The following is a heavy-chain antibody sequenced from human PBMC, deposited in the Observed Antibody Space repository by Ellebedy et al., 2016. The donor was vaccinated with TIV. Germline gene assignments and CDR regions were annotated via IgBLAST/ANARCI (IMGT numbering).Heavy chain of an antibody. D-gene: IGHD5-18*01. CDR2: IDPSDSYT. V-gene: IGHV5-10-1*01. CDR3: ARHMNTAMTNDY. CDR1: GYSFTTYW. Sequence: KVSCKGSGYSFTTYWITWVRQMPGKGLEWMGRIDPSDSYTKYSPSLQGHVTISADKFNSTAHLQWSSLKASDTAMYYCARHMNTAMTNDYWGQGTLVTVSS. J-gene: IGHJ4*02.